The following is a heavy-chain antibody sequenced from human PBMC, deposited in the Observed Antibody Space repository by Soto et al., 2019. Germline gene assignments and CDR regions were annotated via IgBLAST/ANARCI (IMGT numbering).Heavy chain of an antibody. J-gene: IGHJ6*03. Sequence: QVQLLESGGGLVQPGGSLRLSCAASGFTFSDYYMSWVRQAPGKGLEWVSYISRNGNTIYYADSVKGRFTISRDNAQNKLNLKMNSLRAEVTAVYYCAKYGKNFDYMRYDYHSFYIDDWGKGTTVTVSS. CDR3: AKYGKNFDYMRYDYHSFYIDD. D-gene: IGHD3-16*01. V-gene: IGHV3-11*01. CDR2: ISRNGNTI. CDR1: GFTFSDYY.